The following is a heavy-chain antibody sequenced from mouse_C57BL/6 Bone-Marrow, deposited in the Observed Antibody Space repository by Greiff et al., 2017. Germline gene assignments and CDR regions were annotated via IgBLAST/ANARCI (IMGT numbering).Heavy chain of an antibody. D-gene: IGHD2-3*01. CDR1: GYTFTSYW. CDR3: ARSRWLLPYYCDY. CDR2: IDPNSGGT. J-gene: IGHJ2*01. Sequence: VQLQQPGAELVQPGASVKLSCKASGYTFTSYWMHWVKQRPGRGLEWIGRIDPNSGGTKYNEKFKSKATLTVDKPSSTAYMQLSSLTSEDAAVYYCARSRWLLPYYCDYWGQGTTLTVSS. V-gene: IGHV1-72*01.